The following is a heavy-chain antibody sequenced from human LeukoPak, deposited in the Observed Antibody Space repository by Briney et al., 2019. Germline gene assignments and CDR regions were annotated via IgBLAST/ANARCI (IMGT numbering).Heavy chain of an antibody. V-gene: IGHV3-23*01. J-gene: IGHJ3*02. CDR1: GFTFSSYA. CDR2: ISGSGGST. D-gene: IGHD3-22*01. Sequence: GGSLRLSCAASGFTFSSYAMSWVRQAPGKGLEWVSAISGSGGSTYYADSVKGRFTISRDNSKNTLYLQMNSLRAEDTAVYYCAKDPIAYYYDSGGYYDPFDIWGQGTLVTVSS. CDR3: AKDPIAYYYDSGGYYDPFDI.